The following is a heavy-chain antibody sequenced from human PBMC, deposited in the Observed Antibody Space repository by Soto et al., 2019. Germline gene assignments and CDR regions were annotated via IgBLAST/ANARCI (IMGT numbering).Heavy chain of an antibody. Sequence: GGSLRLSCAASGFTFSSYGMHWVRQAPGKGLEWVAVISYDGSNKYYADSVKGRFTISRDNSKNTLYLQMNSLRAEDAAVYFCARSSYDSSGYSKDSDFWGLGTLVTLAS. CDR1: GFTFSSYG. J-gene: IGHJ4*02. CDR3: ARSSYDSSGYSKDSDF. V-gene: IGHV3-30*03. CDR2: ISYDGSNK. D-gene: IGHD3-22*01.